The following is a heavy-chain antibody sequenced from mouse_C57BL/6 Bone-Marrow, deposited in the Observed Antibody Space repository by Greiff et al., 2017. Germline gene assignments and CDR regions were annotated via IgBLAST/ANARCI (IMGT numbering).Heavy chain of an antibody. V-gene: IGHV3-6*01. CDR3: ARGDYYGSSSP. CDR1: GYSITSGYY. D-gene: IGHD1-1*01. J-gene: IGHJ2*01. CDR2: ISYDGSN. Sequence: EVQRVESGPGLVKPSQSLSLTCSVTGYSITSGYYWNWIRQFPGNKLEWMGYISYDGSNNYNPSLKNRISITRDTSKNQFFLKLNSVTTEDTATYYCARGDYYGSSSPRGQGTTLTVSS.